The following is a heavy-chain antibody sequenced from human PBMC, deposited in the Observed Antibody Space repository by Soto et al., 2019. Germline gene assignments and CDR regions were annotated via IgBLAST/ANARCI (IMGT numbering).Heavy chain of an antibody. CDR2: INQDVSQK. D-gene: IGHD5-18*01. CDR3: AKIGYKDRDFDY. CDR1: GFTFSRYW. Sequence: GGSLRLSCAASGFTFSRYWMTWVRQAPGKGLEWVANINQDVSQKLYVDSVRGRFTISRDDAKNSVYLQMDNLRADDTAVYSCAKIGYKDRDFDYWGQGTLVTASS. V-gene: IGHV3-7*01. J-gene: IGHJ4*02.